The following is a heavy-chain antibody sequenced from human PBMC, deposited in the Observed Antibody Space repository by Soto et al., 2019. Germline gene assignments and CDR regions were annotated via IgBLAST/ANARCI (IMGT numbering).Heavy chain of an antibody. J-gene: IGHJ4*02. D-gene: IGHD3-3*01. Sequence: ASVMVSCKASGYTFTSYYMHWVRQAPGQGLEWMGIINPSGGSTSYAQKFQGRVTMTRDTSTSTVYMELSSLRSEDTAVYYCARAITIFGVVIEYYFDYWGQGTLVTVSS. CDR2: INPSGGST. CDR1: GYTFTSYY. V-gene: IGHV1-46*01. CDR3: ARAITIFGVVIEYYFDY.